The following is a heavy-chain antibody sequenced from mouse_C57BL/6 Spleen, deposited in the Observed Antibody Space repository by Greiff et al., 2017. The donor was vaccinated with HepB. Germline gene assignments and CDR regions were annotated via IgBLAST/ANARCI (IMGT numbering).Heavy chain of an antibody. D-gene: IGHD2-4*01. CDR2: IYPGSGNT. V-gene: IGHV1-76*01. Sequence: QVQLQQSGAELVRPGASVKLSCKASGYTFTDYYINWVKQRPGQGLEWIARIYPGSGNTYYNEKFKGKATLTAEKSSSTAYMQLSSLTSEDSAVYFCARFWDYDVDYAMDYWGQGTSVTVSS. J-gene: IGHJ4*01. CDR3: ARFWDYDVDYAMDY. CDR1: GYTFTDYY.